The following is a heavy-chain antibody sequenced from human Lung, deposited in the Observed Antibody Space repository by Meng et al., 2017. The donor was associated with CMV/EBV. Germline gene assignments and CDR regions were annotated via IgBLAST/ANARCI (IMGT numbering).Heavy chain of an antibody. V-gene: IGHV3-7*01. CDR3: ARGSGMWFDP. Sequence: ESLKISCAASGFTFSGFWMSWVRQAPGKGLEWVANINQDGGDKYYVDSVTGRFTISRDNAKNLVYLQLNSLRVEDTAIYYCARGSGMWFDPWGQGTLVTVSS. CDR2: INQDGGDK. J-gene: IGHJ5*02. CDR1: GFTFSGFW.